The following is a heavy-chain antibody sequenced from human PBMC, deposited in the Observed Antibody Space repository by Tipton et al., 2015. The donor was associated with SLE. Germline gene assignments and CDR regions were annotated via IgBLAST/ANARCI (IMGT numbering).Heavy chain of an antibody. D-gene: IGHD1-1*01. CDR3: ARGRYNWNDGATYYYYLDV. CDR2: LTPTGGST. CDR1: GYPFSSYY. Sequence: QVQLVQSGAEVKKPGASVKLSCKASGYPFSSYYIHWVREAPGQGLEWMGVLTPTGGSTDYAQKFQGRVTMTRDTSTDTVYMELRSLRSEDTAVYYCARGRYNWNDGATYYYYLDVWGRETTVIVSS. J-gene: IGHJ6*03. V-gene: IGHV1-46*01.